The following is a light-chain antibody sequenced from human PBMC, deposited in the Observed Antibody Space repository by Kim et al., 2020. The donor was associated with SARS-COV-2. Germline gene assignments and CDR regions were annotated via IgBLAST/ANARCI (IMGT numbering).Light chain of an antibody. V-gene: IGLV2-14*03. J-gene: IGLJ1*01. Sequence: QSALTQPAYVSGSPGQSITISCTGTSSDVGGYNYVAWYQQHPGKAPKAMIYDVTNRPSGVSDRFSGSKSGNTASLTISGLQTGDEADYYCSSYSSSGTYVFGTGTKVTVL. CDR2: DVT. CDR1: SSDVGGYNY. CDR3: SSYSSSGTYV.